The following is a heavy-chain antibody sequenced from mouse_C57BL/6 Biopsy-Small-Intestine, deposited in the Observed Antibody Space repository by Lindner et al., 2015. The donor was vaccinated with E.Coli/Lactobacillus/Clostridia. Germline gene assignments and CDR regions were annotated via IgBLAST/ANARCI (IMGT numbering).Heavy chain of an antibody. CDR2: ISAYNQNS. J-gene: IGHJ4*01. V-gene: IGHV1-20*01. D-gene: IGHD1-1*02. CDR3: ARAPPHYCGGDCQFDY. CDR1: GYTFTNYG. Sequence: SVKVSCKASGYTFTNYGISWVRQAPGRGLEWMGWISAYNQNSNYAQKFQGRVTMTRDKSTSTAYMEVRSLRSDDTAVYYCARAPPHYCGGDCQFDYWGQGTLVTVSS.